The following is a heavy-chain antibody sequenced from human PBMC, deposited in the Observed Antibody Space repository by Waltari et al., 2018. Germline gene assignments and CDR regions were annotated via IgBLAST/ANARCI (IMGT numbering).Heavy chain of an antibody. CDR3: ASVPEVGALVY. V-gene: IGHV4-4*02. CDR2: SYHRGSN. D-gene: IGHD1-26*01. CDR1: GGSISSSNW. J-gene: IGHJ4*02. Sequence: QVQLQESGPGLVKPSGTLSLTCAVSGGSISSSNWWRWVRPPPGKGLGGIGESYHRGSNNYTPSLKSRVTISVDKSKNQFSLKLSSVTAADTAVYYCASVPEVGALVYWGQGTLVTVSS.